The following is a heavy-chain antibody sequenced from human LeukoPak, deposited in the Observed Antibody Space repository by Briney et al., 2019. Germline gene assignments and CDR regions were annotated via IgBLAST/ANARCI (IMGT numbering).Heavy chain of an antibody. J-gene: IGHJ5*02. CDR1: GFTFSSYS. CDR2: ISSSSSYI. V-gene: IGHV3-21*01. D-gene: IGHD3-10*01. Sequence: PGGSLRRSCAASGFTFSSYSMNWVRQAPGKGLEWVSSISSSSSYIYYADSVKGRFTISRDNAKNSLYLQMNSLRAEDTAVYYCASNMVRGVSESAWGQGTLVTVSS. CDR3: ASNMVRGVSESA.